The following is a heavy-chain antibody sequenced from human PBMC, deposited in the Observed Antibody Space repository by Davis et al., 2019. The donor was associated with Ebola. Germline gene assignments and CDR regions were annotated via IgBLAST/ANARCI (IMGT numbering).Heavy chain of an antibody. CDR1: GGSVSSGSYY. Sequence: SETLSLTCTVSGGSVSSGSYYWSWIRQTPGKGLEWIGYIHYSGSTNYNPSLKSRVTISVDTSKNQFSLRITSVTAADTAVYFCARGTNLDYWGQGALVTVSS. V-gene: IGHV4-61*01. D-gene: IGHD3-10*01. CDR3: ARGTNLDY. CDR2: IHYSGST. J-gene: IGHJ4*02.